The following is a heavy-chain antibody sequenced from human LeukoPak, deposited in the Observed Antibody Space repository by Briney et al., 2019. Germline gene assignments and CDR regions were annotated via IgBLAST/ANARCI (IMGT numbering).Heavy chain of an antibody. Sequence: GGSLRLSCAASGFTFSSYGMHWVRQAPAKGLECVAVISNDGSNKYHADSVRGRLTISRDNSKNTLYLQMNSLRVEDTAVYYCAKDRGYYDNSGFLDYWGHGTLVTASS. D-gene: IGHD3-22*01. CDR1: GFTFSSYG. V-gene: IGHV3-30*18. CDR3: AKDRGYYDNSGFLDY. CDR2: ISNDGSNK. J-gene: IGHJ4*01.